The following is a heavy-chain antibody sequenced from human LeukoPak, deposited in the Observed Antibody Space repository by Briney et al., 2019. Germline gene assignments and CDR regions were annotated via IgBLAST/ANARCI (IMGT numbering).Heavy chain of an antibody. Sequence: SVKVSCKASGGTFSSYAISWVRQAPGQGLEWMGGIIPIFGTANYAQKFQGRVTITTDESTSTAYMELSSLRSEDTAVYYCARVPLPPTTHCSSTSCYDAFDIWGQGTMVTVSS. CDR2: IIPIFGTA. CDR1: GGTFSSYA. V-gene: IGHV1-69*05. J-gene: IGHJ3*02. D-gene: IGHD2-2*01. CDR3: ARVPLPPTTHCSSTSCYDAFDI.